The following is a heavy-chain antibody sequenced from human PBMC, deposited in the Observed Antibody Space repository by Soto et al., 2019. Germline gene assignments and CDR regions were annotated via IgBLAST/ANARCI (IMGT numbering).Heavy chain of an antibody. CDR3: ARERGDSYYYYYDMDV. D-gene: IGHD4-17*01. V-gene: IGHV3-48*02. CDR1: GFTFSSYS. Sequence: GGSLRLSCAASGFTFSSYSMNWVRQAPGKGLEWVSYISSSSSTIYYADSVKGRFTISRDNAKNSLYLQMNSLRDEDTAVYYCARERGDSYYYYYDMDVWGQGTTVTVSS. CDR2: ISSSSSTI. J-gene: IGHJ6*02.